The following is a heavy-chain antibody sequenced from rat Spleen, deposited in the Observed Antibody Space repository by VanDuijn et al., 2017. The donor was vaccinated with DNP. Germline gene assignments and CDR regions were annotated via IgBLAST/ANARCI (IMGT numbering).Heavy chain of an antibody. V-gene: IGHV2-1*01. CDR2: IWGDGST. D-gene: IGHD1-1*01. J-gene: IGHJ4*01. CDR3: TRSSAIYYYSGDGVMDA. Sequence: QVQLKESGPGLVQPSQTLSLTCTVSGFSLTSNSVHWVRQPPGKGLEWMGGIWGDGSTDYNSALKSRLSISRDTSKSQVFLKMNSLQTDDTAIYFCTRSSAIYYYSGDGVMDAWGQGASVTVSS. CDR1: GFSLTSNS.